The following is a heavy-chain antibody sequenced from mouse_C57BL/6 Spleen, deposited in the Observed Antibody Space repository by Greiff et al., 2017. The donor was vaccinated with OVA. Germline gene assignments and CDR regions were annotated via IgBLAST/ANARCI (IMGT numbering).Heavy chain of an antibody. CDR1: GYSITSGYY. V-gene: IGHV3-6*01. CDR3: ASSYGNFDY. Sequence: EVQLVESGPGLVKPSQSLSLTCSVTGYSITSGYYWNWIRQFPGNKLEWMGYISYDGSNNYNPSLKNRISITRDTSKNQFFLKLNSVTTEYTATYYCASSYGNFDYWGQGTTLTVSS. D-gene: IGHD2-1*01. CDR2: ISYDGSN. J-gene: IGHJ2*01.